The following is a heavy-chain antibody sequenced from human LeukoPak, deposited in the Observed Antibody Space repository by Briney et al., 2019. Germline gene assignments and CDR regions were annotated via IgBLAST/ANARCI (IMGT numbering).Heavy chain of an antibody. CDR1: GGSFSGYY. Sequence: SETLSLTCAVYGGSFSGYYWSWIRQPPGKGLEWIGEIDHSGSTNYNPSLKSRVTISVDTSKNQFSLKLSSVTAADTAAYYCASGGDGYSPFDYWGQGTLVTVSS. V-gene: IGHV4-34*01. CDR2: IDHSGST. CDR3: ASGGDGYSPFDY. D-gene: IGHD5-24*01. J-gene: IGHJ4*02.